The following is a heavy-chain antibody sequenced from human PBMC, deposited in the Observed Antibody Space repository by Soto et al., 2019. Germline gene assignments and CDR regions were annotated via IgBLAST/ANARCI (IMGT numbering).Heavy chain of an antibody. Sequence: QVQLQESGPGLVKPSETLSLNCAVSGGSISNYFWSWIRQPAGKGLEWIGRIFTSGSTNYNPSLKSRVTMSIDTSQKQFSLELSSVTAAHTATYYCARENYYFDTDGYYYLFDSWGQGTLVTVSS. V-gene: IGHV4-4*07. J-gene: IGHJ4*02. D-gene: IGHD3-22*01. CDR1: GGSISNYF. CDR2: IFTSGST. CDR3: ARENYYFDTDGYYYLFDS.